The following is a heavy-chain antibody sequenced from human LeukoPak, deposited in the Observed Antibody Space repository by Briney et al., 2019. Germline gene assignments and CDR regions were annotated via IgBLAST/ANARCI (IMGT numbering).Heavy chain of an antibody. J-gene: IGHJ6*03. CDR1: GFTFSSYW. Sequence: GGSLRLSCAASGFTFSSYWMSWVRQAPGKGLEGVANIKQDGSEKYYVDSVKGRFTISRDNAKNSLYLQMNSPRAEDTAVYYCARFSGGYDSYYYYYMDVWGKGTTVTVSS. V-gene: IGHV3-7*01. D-gene: IGHD3-10*01. CDR3: ARFSGGYDSYYYYYMDV. CDR2: IKQDGSEK.